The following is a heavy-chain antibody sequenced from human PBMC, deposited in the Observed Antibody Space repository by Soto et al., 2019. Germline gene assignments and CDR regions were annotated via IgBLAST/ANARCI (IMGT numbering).Heavy chain of an antibody. CDR2: ISSSSSYI. Sequence: GGSLRLSCAASGFTFSSYSMNWVRQAPGKGLEWVSSISSSSSYIYYADSVKGRFTISRDNAKNSLYLQMNSLRAEDTAVYYCARVGLEDAFDIWGQGTMVTVSS. CDR1: GFTFSSYS. V-gene: IGHV3-21*01. J-gene: IGHJ3*02. CDR3: ARVGLEDAFDI. D-gene: IGHD1-1*01.